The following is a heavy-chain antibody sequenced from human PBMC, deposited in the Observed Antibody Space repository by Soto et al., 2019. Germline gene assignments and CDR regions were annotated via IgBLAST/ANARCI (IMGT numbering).Heavy chain of an antibody. Sequence: QVQLVQSGAEVKKPGASVKVSCTFTSYDINWVRQAPGQGLEWMAWMIPNSGDTRYAQKLQGRVTMTRNTSSFTAYMELSSLRSEDTAVYYCARGPGSSDWRFSYYYMDVWGQGTTVTVSS. V-gene: IGHV1-8*01. J-gene: IGHJ6*02. CDR3: ARGPGSSDWRFSYYYMDV. CDR2: MIPNSGDT. CDR1: FTSYD. D-gene: IGHD6-19*01.